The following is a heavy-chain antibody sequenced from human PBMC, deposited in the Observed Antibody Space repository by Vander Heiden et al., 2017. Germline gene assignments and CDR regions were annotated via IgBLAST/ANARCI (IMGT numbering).Heavy chain of an antibody. D-gene: IGHD3-3*01. Sequence: EVQLVESGGGLVKPGRSLRLSCTASGFTSGDYSMSWFRQAPGKGLEWVGFIRSKAYGGTTEYAASVKGRFTISRDDSKSIAYLQMNSLKTEDTAVYYCTVGITIFGVVTSLDYWGQGTLVTVSS. CDR1: GFTSGDYS. CDR3: TVGITIFGVVTSLDY. J-gene: IGHJ4*02. CDR2: IRSKAYGGTT. V-gene: IGHV3-49*05.